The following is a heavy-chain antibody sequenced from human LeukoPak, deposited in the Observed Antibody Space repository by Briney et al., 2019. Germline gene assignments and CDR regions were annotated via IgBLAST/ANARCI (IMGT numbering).Heavy chain of an antibody. CDR2: IYYSGST. J-gene: IGHJ3*02. CDR1: GGSISSSSYY. D-gene: IGHD3-16*01. V-gene: IGHV4-39*07. CDR3: ARGVMITFGGVLDAFDI. Sequence: SETLSLTCTVSGGSISSSSYYWGWIRQPPGKGLEWIGRIYYSGSTYYNPSLKSRVTISVDTSKNQFSLKLSSVTAADTAVYYCARGVMITFGGVLDAFDIWGQGTMVTVSS.